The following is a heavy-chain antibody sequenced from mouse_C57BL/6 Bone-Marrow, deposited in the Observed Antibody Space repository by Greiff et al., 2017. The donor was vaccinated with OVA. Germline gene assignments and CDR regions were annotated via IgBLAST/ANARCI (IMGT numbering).Heavy chain of an antibody. D-gene: IGHD2-5*01. CDR1: GYTFTNYW. Sequence: VQLQQSGAELVRPGTSVKMSCKASGYTFTNYWIGWAKQRPGHGLEWIGDIYPGGGYTNYNEKFKGKATLTADKSSSTAYMQFSSLTSEDSAIYYCARGDYSNYYAMDDWGQGTSVTVSS. CDR2: IYPGGGYT. V-gene: IGHV1-63*01. J-gene: IGHJ4*01. CDR3: ARGDYSNYYAMDD.